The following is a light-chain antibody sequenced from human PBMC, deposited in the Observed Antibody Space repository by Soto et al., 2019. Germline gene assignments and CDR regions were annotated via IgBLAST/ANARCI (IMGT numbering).Light chain of an antibody. CDR2: VAS. CDR1: QSIFNNY. J-gene: IGKJ2*01. Sequence: EIVLTQSPGTLSLSPRERATLSCRASQSIFNNYLAWYQQKPGQAPRLLVYVASFRATGIPDRFSGSGSGTDFTLTISRLEPEDFAVYYCQQYGGSPFTFGQGTRLEIK. V-gene: IGKV3-20*01. CDR3: QQYGGSPFT.